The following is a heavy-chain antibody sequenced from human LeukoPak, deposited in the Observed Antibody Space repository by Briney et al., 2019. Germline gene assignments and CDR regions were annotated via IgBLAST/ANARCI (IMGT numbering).Heavy chain of an antibody. CDR3: ARGVAPTSGYYAGGYYYFDS. J-gene: IGHJ4*02. CDR2: TNHSGTG. CDR1: GGSFSGYY. Sequence: PSATLSLTCSVYGGSFSGYYWSWIRQTPEKGLEWIGHTNHSGTGYYNPSLKSRLLISVDTSNQFSLNLNSVTAADTAVYYCARGVAPTSGYYAGGYYYFDSWGQGTVVTVSS. D-gene: IGHD3-22*01. V-gene: IGHV4-34*01.